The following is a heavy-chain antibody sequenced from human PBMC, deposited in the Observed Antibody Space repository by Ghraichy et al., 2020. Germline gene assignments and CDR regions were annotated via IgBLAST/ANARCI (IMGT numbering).Heavy chain of an antibody. J-gene: IGHJ3*02. V-gene: IGHV1-2*02. Sequence: ASVKVSCKASGYTFTGYYMHWVRQAPGQGLEWMGWINPNSGGTNYAQKFQGRVTMTRDTSISTAYMELSRLRSDDTAVYYCAREDLWFGELLLDAFDIWGQGTMVTVSS. CDR1: GYTFTGYY. CDR3: AREDLWFGELLLDAFDI. CDR2: INPNSGGT. D-gene: IGHD3-10*01.